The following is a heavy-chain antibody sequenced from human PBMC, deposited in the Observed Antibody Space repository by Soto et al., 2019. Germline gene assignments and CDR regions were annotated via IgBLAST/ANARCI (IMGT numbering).Heavy chain of an antibody. D-gene: IGHD5-18*01. CDR3: ARWGRQDTAMVTLESIDY. V-gene: IGHV1-69*13. J-gene: IGHJ4*02. CDR1: GGTFSSYA. CDR2: IIPIFGTA. Sequence: GASVKVSCKASGGTFSSYAISWVRQAPGQGLEWMGGIIPIFGTANYAQKFQGRVTITADESTSTAYMDLRSLRSADTAVYYCARWGRQDTAMVTLESIDYWGQGTLVTVSS.